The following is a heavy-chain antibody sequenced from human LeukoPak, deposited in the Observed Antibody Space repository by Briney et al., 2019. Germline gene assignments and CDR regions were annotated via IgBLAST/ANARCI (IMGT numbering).Heavy chain of an antibody. CDR2: IKQDGGDK. J-gene: IGHJ4*02. CDR3: AIIPRAAAGPSARSPFHY. D-gene: IGHD6-13*01. CDR1: GFTFSSYW. V-gene: IGHV3-7*01. Sequence: GGSLRLSCEVSGFTFSSYWMNWVRQAPGKGLEWMANIKQDGGDKYYVDSVKGRFTISRDNAKNSLYLQMNSLRAEDTAVYYCAIIPRAAAGPSARSPFHYWGQGTLVTVSS.